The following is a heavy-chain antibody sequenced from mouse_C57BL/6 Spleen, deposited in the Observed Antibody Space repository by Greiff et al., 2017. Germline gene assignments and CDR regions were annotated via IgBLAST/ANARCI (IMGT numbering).Heavy chain of an antibody. CDR3: ARRGYGSSYVGWFAY. CDR1: GYTFTGYW. V-gene: IGHV1-9*01. J-gene: IGHJ3*01. Sequence: VQRVESGAELMKPGASVKLSCKATGYTFTGYWIEWVKQRPGHGLEWIGAILPGSGSTNYNDKFKGKATFTADTSSNTAYMKLSSLTTEDSAIYYCARRGYGSSYVGWFAYWGQGTLVTVSA. CDR2: ILPGSGST. D-gene: IGHD1-1*01.